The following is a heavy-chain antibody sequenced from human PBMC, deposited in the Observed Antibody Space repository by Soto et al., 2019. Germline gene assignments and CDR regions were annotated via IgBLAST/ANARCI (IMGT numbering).Heavy chain of an antibody. V-gene: IGHV1-69*13. CDR3: ARAIAQNRDIVLMVYGTWGGAFDI. J-gene: IGHJ3*02. Sequence: SVKVSCKXSGGTFSSYAISWMRQAPGQGLEWMGGIIPIFGTADYAQKFQGRVTITADESTSTAYMELSSLRSEDTAVYYCARAIAQNRDIVLMVYGTWGGAFDIWGQGTMVTVSS. CDR1: GGTFSSYA. CDR2: IIPIFGTA. D-gene: IGHD2-8*01.